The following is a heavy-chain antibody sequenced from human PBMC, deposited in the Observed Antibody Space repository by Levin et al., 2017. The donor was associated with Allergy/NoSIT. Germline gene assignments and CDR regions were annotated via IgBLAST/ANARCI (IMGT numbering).Heavy chain of an antibody. V-gene: IGHV3-7*01. D-gene: IGHD6-19*01. CDR2: IKPHGDQR. CDR3: ARGSADSSGVDY. Sequence: GGSLRLSCAASGFTINTYWMSWVRQTPGKGLEWVANIKPHGDQRVYVDSVKGRFTISRDNAKNSLYLQMNSLRDEDTAVYYCARGSADSSGVDYWGQGTLVTVSS. J-gene: IGHJ4*02. CDR1: GFTINTYW.